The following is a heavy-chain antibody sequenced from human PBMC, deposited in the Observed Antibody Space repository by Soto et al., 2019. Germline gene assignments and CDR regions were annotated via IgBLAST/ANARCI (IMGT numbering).Heavy chain of an antibody. CDR2: IWYDGSNK. D-gene: IGHD3-22*01. Sequence: PGGSLRLSCAASGFIFNNYAMHWVRQAPGKGLEWVAVIWYDGSNKYYADSVKGRFTISRDNSKNTLYLQMNSLRAEDTAVYYCAKDYQTYYYDSSGYPQGYWGQGTLVTVSS. CDR1: GFIFNNYA. V-gene: IGHV3-30*04. CDR3: AKDYQTYYYDSSGYPQGY. J-gene: IGHJ4*02.